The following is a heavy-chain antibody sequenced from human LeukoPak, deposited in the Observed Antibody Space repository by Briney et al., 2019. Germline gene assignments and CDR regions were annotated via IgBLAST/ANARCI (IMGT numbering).Heavy chain of an antibody. J-gene: IGHJ4*02. CDR3: ATLSGYDWDY. CDR2: ISDDGSNK. Sequence: GTSLRLSCAAPGFTFKSYGMHWVRQASVKGLEWVAVISDDGSNKYYADSVKGRFSISRDNSKNTLYLQMNSLRAEDTAVYYCATLSGYDWDYWGQGTLVTVSS. V-gene: IGHV3-30*03. CDR1: GFTFKSYG. D-gene: IGHD5-12*01.